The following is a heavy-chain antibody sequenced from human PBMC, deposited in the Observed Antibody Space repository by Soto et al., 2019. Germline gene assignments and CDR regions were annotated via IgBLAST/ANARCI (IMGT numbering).Heavy chain of an antibody. CDR2: IYYSGST. Sequence: TSETLSLTCTVSGGSISSGGYYWSWIRQHPGKGLEWIGYIYYSGSTYYNPSLKSRVTISVDTSKNQFSLKLSSVTAADTAVYYCARDRNYYDSSGYSGWFDPWGQGTLVTVSS. J-gene: IGHJ5*02. CDR1: GGSISSGGYY. CDR3: ARDRNYYDSSGYSGWFDP. V-gene: IGHV4-31*03. D-gene: IGHD3-22*01.